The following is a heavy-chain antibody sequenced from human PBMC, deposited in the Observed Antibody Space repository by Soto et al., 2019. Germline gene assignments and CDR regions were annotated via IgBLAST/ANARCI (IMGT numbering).Heavy chain of an antibody. Sequence: LSLTCTVSGGSISTYYWSWIRQPPGKGLEWIGYVYYSGRTNSGSTNYNPSLESRVTISVDTSKNQFSLKLGAVTATDTAVYYCATRRDFFDFWGQGTPVTVSS. CDR1: GGSISTYY. J-gene: IGHJ4*02. CDR2: VYYSGRTNSGST. V-gene: IGHV4-59*08. CDR3: ATRRDFFDF.